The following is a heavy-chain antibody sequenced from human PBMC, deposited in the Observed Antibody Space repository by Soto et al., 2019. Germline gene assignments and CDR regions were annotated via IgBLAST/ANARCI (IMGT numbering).Heavy chain of an antibody. V-gene: IGHV4-39*01. CDR3: ARHSLALRKNNWFDP. Sequence: KSSETLSLTCTVSGDSSISSEFYWVWCRQPPGKGLEWIGSICYLGSSYYNPYLKSRVTMSVDTSKNEFSLRLRSVTAADTALYFCARHSLALRKNNWFDPWGQGIMVTVSS. J-gene: IGHJ5*02. D-gene: IGHD3-3*02. CDR2: ICYLGSS. CDR1: GDSSISSEFY.